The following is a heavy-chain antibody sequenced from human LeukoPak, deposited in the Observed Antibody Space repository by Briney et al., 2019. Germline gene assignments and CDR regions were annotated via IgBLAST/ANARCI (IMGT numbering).Heavy chain of an antibody. CDR3: VRDRGTYRPIDY. V-gene: IGHV3-21*04. CDR1: AFSLNAYN. D-gene: IGHD1-26*01. CDR2: ISYTGTYI. J-gene: IGHJ4*02. Sequence: GGSLRLSCAASAFSLNAYNMNWVRQAPGKGLEWVSSISYTGTYIYYADSVKGRFTISRDNAQNSLYLQMNSLRAEDTAIYYCVRDRGTYRPIDYWGQGTMVTVS.